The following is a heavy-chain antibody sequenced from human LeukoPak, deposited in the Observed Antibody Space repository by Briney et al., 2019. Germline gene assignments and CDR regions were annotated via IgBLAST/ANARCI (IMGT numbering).Heavy chain of an antibody. CDR1: GGSISSSSYY. Sequence: RASETLSLTCTVSGGSISSSSYYWGWIRQPPGKGLEWIGSIYYSGSTYYNPSLKSRVTISVDTSKNQFSLRLSSVTAADTAVYYCARLQYCSGTSCYWFDPWGQGTLVTVSS. V-gene: IGHV4-39*07. J-gene: IGHJ5*02. D-gene: IGHD2-2*01. CDR3: ARLQYCSGTSCYWFDP. CDR2: IYYSGST.